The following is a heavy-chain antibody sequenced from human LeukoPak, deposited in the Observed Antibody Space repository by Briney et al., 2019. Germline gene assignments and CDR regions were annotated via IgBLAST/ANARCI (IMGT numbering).Heavy chain of an antibody. CDR3: ATPAAGPGAEYSLY. V-gene: IGHV3-53*01. CDR2: IYGGGST. J-gene: IGHJ1*01. D-gene: IGHD6-13*01. Sequence: PGGSLRLSCAASGFTVSSNFMSWVRQAPGKGLEWVSVIYGGGSTYYSDSVKGRFTISRDTSKNTVSLQMNSLKVEDTAVYYCATPAAGPGAEYSLYWGQGTLVIVSS. CDR1: GFTVSSNF.